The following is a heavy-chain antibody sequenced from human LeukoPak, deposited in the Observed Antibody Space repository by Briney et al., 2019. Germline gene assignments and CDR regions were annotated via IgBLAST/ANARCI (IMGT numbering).Heavy chain of an antibody. Sequence: GGSLRLSCAASGFTVSSNYMSWVRQAPGKGLEWVSVIYSGGSTYYADSVKGRYTISRDNSKNTLYLQMNSLRAEDTAVYYCARLIDYGDYRYWGQGTLVTVSS. V-gene: IGHV3-53*01. CDR1: GFTVSSNY. D-gene: IGHD4-17*01. CDR3: ARLIDYGDYRY. J-gene: IGHJ4*02. CDR2: IYSGGST.